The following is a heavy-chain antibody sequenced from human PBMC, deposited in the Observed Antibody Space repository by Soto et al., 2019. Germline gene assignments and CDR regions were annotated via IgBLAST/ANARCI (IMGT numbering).Heavy chain of an antibody. CDR1: GFTFSSYG. Sequence: QVQLVESGGGVVQPGRSLRLFCAASGFTFSSYGMHWVRQAPGKGLEWVAVISYDGSNKYYADSVKGRFTISRDNSKNTLYLQMNRLRAEDTAVYYCAKELVYSYGLWWGQGTLVTVSS. CDR2: ISYDGSNK. D-gene: IGHD5-18*01. V-gene: IGHV3-30*18. CDR3: AKELVYSYGLW. J-gene: IGHJ4*02.